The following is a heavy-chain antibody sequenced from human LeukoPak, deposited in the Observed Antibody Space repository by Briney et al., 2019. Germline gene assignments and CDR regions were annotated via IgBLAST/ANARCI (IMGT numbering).Heavy chain of an antibody. V-gene: IGHV1-8*01. Sequence: PTVNLSRKVSVHTPTRLDVTCVAGSTRHGLEWMRGMNPNSGDTGYTPKFQGRVTMTRNTSISPAYRELSSLRAKDTAVYYCARARAGVLAHYYYDYGMDVWGQGTTVTVSS. CDR1: VHTPTRLD. D-gene: IGHD3-16*01. CDR3: ARARAGVLAHYYYDYGMDV. J-gene: IGHJ6*02. CDR2: MNPNSGDT.